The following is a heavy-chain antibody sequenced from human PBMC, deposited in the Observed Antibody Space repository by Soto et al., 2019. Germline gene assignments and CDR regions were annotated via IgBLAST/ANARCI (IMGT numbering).Heavy chain of an antibody. J-gene: IGHJ4*02. D-gene: IGHD3-16*01. CDR3: AGGGGGAGY. CDR1: GGSISSYY. V-gene: IGHV4-59*01. Sequence: QVQLQESGPGLVKPSETLSLTCTVSGGSISSYYWSWIRQPPGKGLEWIGNIYYSGSTHYNPALKSHDHQRVDTSKNDSSLKGTAWTGAEPAVIYGAGGGGGAGYRGQGNLGTVSS. CDR2: IYYSGST.